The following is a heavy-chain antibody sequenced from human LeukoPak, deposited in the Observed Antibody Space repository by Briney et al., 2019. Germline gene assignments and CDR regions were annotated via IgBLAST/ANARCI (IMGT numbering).Heavy chain of an antibody. Sequence: GESLKISCKGSGYSFTNYWIGWVRQMPGKGLEWMGIIYPGDSDARYSPSFQGQVTISADKSINTAYLQWSSLEASDTAMYYCARLWSSSGWYGVYWGQGTLVAVSS. D-gene: IGHD6-19*01. J-gene: IGHJ4*02. CDR1: GYSFTNYW. CDR3: ARLWSSSGWYGVY. V-gene: IGHV5-51*01. CDR2: IYPGDSDA.